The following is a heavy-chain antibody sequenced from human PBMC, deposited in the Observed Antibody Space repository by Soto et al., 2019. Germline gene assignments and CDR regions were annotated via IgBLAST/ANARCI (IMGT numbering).Heavy chain of an antibody. CDR2: IIPIFGTA. Sequence: ASVKVSCKASGGTFSSYAISWVRQAPGQGLEWMGGIIPIFGTANYAQKFQGRVTVTADESTSTAYVELSSLRSEDTAVYYCARGWVVTATYYGMDVWGQGTTVTVSS. D-gene: IGHD2-21*02. CDR1: GGTFSSYA. J-gene: IGHJ6*02. CDR3: ARGWVVTATYYGMDV. V-gene: IGHV1-69*13.